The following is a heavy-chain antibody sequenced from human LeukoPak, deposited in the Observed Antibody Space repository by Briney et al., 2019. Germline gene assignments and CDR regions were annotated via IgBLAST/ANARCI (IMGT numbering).Heavy chain of an antibody. D-gene: IGHD3-22*01. V-gene: IGHV3-7*01. CDR1: GFTFSSYA. Sequence: GGSLRLSCAASGFTFSSYAMHWVRQAPGKGLEWVANIKQDGGDKYYVDSVKGRFSISRDNAKNSLYLQMNSLRAEDTAVYYCAKVRSTMIVVVPHGSDFDLWGQGTMVTVSS. CDR2: IKQDGGDK. J-gene: IGHJ3*01. CDR3: AKVRSTMIVVVPHGSDFDL.